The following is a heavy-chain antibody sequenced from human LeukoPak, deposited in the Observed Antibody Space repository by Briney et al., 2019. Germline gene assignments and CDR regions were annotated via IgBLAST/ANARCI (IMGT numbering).Heavy chain of an antibody. V-gene: IGHV1-46*01. CDR2: IDPNGGST. CDR3: ARPRGYCSGGNCYSDF. CDR1: GYIFTGYY. Sequence: ASVRVSCKASGYIFTGYYIHWVRQVPGQGPEWMGIIDPNGGSTNYVQKFQGRVTMTTDTSTSTVYMELRSLRSDDTALYYCARPRGYCSGGNCYSDFWGQGTLVTVSS. J-gene: IGHJ4*02. D-gene: IGHD2-15*01.